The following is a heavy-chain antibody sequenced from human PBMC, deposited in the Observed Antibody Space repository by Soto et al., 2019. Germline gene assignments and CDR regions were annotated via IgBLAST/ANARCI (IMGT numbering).Heavy chain of an antibody. V-gene: IGHV4-34*01. CDR1: GGSFSGYY. D-gene: IGHD2-15*01. J-gene: IGHJ6*02. CDR2: INHSGST. CDR3: ARVVVAARRVTYGMDV. Sequence: PSETLSLTCAVYGGSFSGYYWSWIRQPPGKGLEWIGEINHSGSTNYNPSLKSRVTISVDTSKNQFSLKLSSVTAADTAVYYCARVVVAARRVTYGMDVWGQGTTVTVSS.